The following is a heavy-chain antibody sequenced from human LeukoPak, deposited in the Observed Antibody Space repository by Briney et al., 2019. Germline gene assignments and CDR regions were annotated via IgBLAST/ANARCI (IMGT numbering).Heavy chain of an antibody. CDR1: GFIFGDYG. CDR2: INWNAGST. V-gene: IGHV3-20*04. Sequence: GGSLRLSCKASGFIFGDYGMSWVRQGPGKGLEWVSGINWNAGSTGYADSVKGRFTISRDNAKNSLHLQMNSLRAEGTAVYYCAELGITMIGGVWGKGTTVTISS. CDR3: AELGITMIGGV. D-gene: IGHD3-10*02. J-gene: IGHJ6*04.